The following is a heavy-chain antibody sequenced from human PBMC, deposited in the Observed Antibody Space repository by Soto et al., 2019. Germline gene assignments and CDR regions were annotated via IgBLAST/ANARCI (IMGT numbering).Heavy chain of an antibody. J-gene: IGHJ4*02. Sequence: QVQLVQSGAEVKKPGASVKVSCKASGYTFSSYDINWVRQATGQGLEWMGWLNPNSGDTGYAQKFQGRVTLTRNTTIHTAYIELSSLTSDDTAVYYFTTSGGGGYLYWGQGTLVTVSS. D-gene: IGHD6-19*01. CDR3: TTSGGGGYLY. CDR2: LNPNSGDT. CDR1: GYTFSSYD. V-gene: IGHV1-8*01.